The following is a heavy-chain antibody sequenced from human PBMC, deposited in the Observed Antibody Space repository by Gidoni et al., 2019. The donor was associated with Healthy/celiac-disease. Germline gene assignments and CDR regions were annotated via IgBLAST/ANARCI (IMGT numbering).Heavy chain of an antibody. D-gene: IGHD3-22*01. CDR2: IIPSFGTA. J-gene: IGHJ4*02. CDR1: GGTFSSYA. Sequence: QVHLVQSGAEVNKPGSSVTVSCKASGGTFSSYAISWVRQAPGQGLEWMGGIIPSFGTANYAQKFQGRVTMTADESTSTAYMELSSLRSEDTAVYYCASPYYYDSSGYYSWGQGTLVTVSS. V-gene: IGHV1-69*01. CDR3: ASPYYYDSSGYYS.